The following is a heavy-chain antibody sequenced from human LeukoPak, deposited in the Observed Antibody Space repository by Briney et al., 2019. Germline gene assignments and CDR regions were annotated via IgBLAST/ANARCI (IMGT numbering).Heavy chain of an antibody. J-gene: IGHJ4*02. D-gene: IGHD6-13*01. CDR2: ISGSGGST. V-gene: IGHV3-23*01. CDR3: AKDIAAQEDYFDY. CDR1: GFTFSSYA. Sequence: GGSLRLSCAASGFTFSSYAMSWVRQAPGKGLEWASAISGSGGSTYYADSVKGRFTISRDNSKNTLYLQMNSLRAEDTAVYYCAKDIAAQEDYFDYWGQGTLVTVSS.